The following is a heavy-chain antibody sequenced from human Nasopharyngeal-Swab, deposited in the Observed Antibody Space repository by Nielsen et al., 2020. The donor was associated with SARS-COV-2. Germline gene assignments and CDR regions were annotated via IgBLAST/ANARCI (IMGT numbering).Heavy chain of an antibody. J-gene: IGHJ4*02. V-gene: IGHV1-69*10. Sequence: SVKVSCKVSGGTFSKYAISWVRQAPGQGLEWMGGIIGNLGMTKYAQKFKDSVIINADESTGTAYMELSSLRSEDTAVYYCATWGIGYGENAHATFDSWGQGTQVTVSS. CDR2: IIGNLGMT. CDR3: ATWGIGYGENAHATFDS. D-gene: IGHD4-17*01. CDR1: GGTFSKYA.